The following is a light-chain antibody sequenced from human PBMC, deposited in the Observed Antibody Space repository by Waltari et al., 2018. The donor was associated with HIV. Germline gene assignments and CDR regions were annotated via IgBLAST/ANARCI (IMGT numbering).Light chain of an antibody. Sequence: QSVLTQPPSASGTPGQRVTLSCSGNSSNFGTTTVIWYQQLPGAAPKLLLYGHLQRPSGIPDRFSGSWSGDTASLTITGAQAEDEADYYCNSRDSSGDHVVFGGGTKLTVL. CDR2: GHL. CDR3: NSRDSSGDHVV. CDR1: SSNFGTTT. J-gene: IGLJ2*01. V-gene: IGLV1-44*01.